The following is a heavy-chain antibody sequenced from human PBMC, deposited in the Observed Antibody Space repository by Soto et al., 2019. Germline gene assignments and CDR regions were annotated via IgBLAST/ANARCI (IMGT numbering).Heavy chain of an antibody. CDR2: IYYSGST. V-gene: IGHV4-30-4*01. D-gene: IGHD6-13*01. J-gene: IGHJ4*02. CDR1: GGSISSGDYY. Sequence: SETLSLTCTVSGGSISSGDYYWSWIRQPPGKGLEWIGYIYYSGSTYYNPSLKSRVTISVDTSKNQFSLKLSSVTAADTAVYYCASDSLQQLVLDYWGQGTQVTVSS. CDR3: ASDSLQQLVLDY.